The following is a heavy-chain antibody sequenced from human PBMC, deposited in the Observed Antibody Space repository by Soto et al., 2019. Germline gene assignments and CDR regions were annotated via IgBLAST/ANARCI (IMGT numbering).Heavy chain of an antibody. J-gene: IGHJ5*02. V-gene: IGHV1-69*06. D-gene: IGHD3-10*02. CDR3: ARDPLYYDRRWFDP. CDR2: IIPISGTA. CDR1: VRTFSSYA. Sequence: SVKVSCEASVRTFSSYASSWVRQAPGQALEWMRGIIPISGTANCAQTFQGRVTITADKSTSTASMELSSLRSEDTAVYYCARDPLYYDRRWFDPWGQATLVTVSS.